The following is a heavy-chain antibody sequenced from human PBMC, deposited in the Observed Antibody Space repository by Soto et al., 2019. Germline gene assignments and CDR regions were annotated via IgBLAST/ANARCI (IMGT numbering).Heavy chain of an antibody. Sequence: SETLSLSCTVSGGSISSYYWSWIRQPPGKGLEWIGYIYYSGSTNYNPSLKSRVTISVDTSKNQFSLKLSSVTAADTAVYYCARRVDYVWGSYRYSPYFDYWGQGTLVTVS. CDR1: GGSISSYY. CDR3: ARRVDYVWGSYRYSPYFDY. CDR2: IYYSGST. V-gene: IGHV4-59*08. D-gene: IGHD3-16*02. J-gene: IGHJ4*02.